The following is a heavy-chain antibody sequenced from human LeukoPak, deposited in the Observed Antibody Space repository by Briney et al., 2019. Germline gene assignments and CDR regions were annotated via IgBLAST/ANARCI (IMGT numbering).Heavy chain of an antibody. CDR1: GFTFSNYW. Sequence: GGSLRLSCAASGFTFSNYWMSWVRQAPGKGLEWVANIKQDGSEKYYVDSVKGRLTISRDNAKNSLYLQMNSLRAEVTAVYCCARDLRELRYWGQGTLVTVSS. J-gene: IGHJ4*02. D-gene: IGHD1-26*01. CDR2: IKQDGSEK. CDR3: ARDLRELRY. V-gene: IGHV3-7*01.